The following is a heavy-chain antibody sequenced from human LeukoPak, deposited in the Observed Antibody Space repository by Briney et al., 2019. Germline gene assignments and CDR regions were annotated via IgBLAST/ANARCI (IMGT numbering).Heavy chain of an antibody. J-gene: IGHJ5*02. D-gene: IGHD3-10*01. CDR3: ARRFGSRFLP. CDR2: ISYSGTT. CDR1: GGSISSYD. V-gene: IGHV4-59*01. Sequence: PSETLSLACTVSGGSISSYDWSWIRQPPGKGLEWIGYISYSGTTNYNPSLKSRISISVDTSKNRFSLKLTSVTAADTAVYFCARRFGSRFLPWGQGTLVTASS.